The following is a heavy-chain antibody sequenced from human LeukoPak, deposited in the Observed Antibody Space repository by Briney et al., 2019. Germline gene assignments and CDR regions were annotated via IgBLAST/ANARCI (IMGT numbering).Heavy chain of an antibody. D-gene: IGHD6-19*01. CDR2: INTNTGNP. V-gene: IGHV7-4-1*02. CDR1: GYTFTSYA. CDR3: ARDTPVAVAGRGAFDI. J-gene: IGHJ3*02. Sequence: ASVKVSCKASGYTFTSYAMNWVRQAPGQGLEWMGWINTNTGNPTYAQGFTGRFVFSLDTSVSTAYLQISSLKAEDTAVYYCARDTPVAVAGRGAFDIWGQGTMVTVSS.